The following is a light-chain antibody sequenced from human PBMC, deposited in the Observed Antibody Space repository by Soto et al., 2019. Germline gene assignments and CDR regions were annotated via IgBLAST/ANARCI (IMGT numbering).Light chain of an antibody. CDR1: SNDVGGYDF. Sequence: QSVLTQPASVSGSPGQSSTISCTGTSNDVGGYDFVSWYQQRPGKAPKLIIYDVSNRPSGVSNRFSGSKSGNTASLTISGLQAEDEADYYCTSYTRSDIVVFGGGTKLTVL. V-gene: IGLV2-14*01. CDR3: TSYTRSDIVV. CDR2: DVS. J-gene: IGLJ2*01.